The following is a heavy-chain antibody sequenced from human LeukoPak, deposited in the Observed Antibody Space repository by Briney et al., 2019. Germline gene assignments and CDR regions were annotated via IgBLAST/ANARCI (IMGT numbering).Heavy chain of an antibody. J-gene: IGHJ1*01. CDR1: GGTFSSYA. V-gene: IGHV1-69*05. Sequence: ASVKVSCKASGGTFSSYAISWVRQAPGQGLEWMGGIIPIFGTANYAQKFQGRVTITTDESTGTAYMELSSLRSEDTAVYYCAEPQEWELRYFQHWGRGTLVTVSS. CDR3: AEPQEWELRYFQH. CDR2: IIPIFGTA. D-gene: IGHD1-26*01.